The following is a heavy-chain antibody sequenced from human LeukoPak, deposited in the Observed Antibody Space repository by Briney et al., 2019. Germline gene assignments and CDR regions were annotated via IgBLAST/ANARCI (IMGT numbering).Heavy chain of an antibody. J-gene: IGHJ6*02. D-gene: IGHD3-3*01. CDR3: ARDQGTIFGVVIDYYGMDV. V-gene: IGHV3-11*01. Sequence: GGSLRLSCAASGLTFSDYYMSWIRQAPGKGLEWVSYISSSGSTIYYADSVKGRFTISRDNAKNSLYLQMNSLRAEDTAVYYCARDQGTIFGVVIDYYGMDVWGQGTTVTVSS. CDR2: ISSSGSTI. CDR1: GLTFSDYY.